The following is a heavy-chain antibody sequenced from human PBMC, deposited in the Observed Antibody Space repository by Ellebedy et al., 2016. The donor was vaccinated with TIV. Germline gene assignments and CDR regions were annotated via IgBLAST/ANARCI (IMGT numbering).Heavy chain of an antibody. CDR3: GRGRGGTQTDY. CDR2: IFYSGST. V-gene: IGHV4-59*01. D-gene: IGHD1-26*01. CDR1: GGSINNYY. Sequence: SETLSLTCTVSGGSINNYYWSWVRQPPGKGLEWIGYIFYSGSTTYNPSLRSRVTISVDTSKNQFSLKLASVTAAVTAVYYCGRGRGGTQTDYWGQGTLVTVSS. J-gene: IGHJ4*02.